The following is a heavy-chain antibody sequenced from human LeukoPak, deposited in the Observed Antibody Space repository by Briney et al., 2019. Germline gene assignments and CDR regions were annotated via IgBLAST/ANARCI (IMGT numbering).Heavy chain of an antibody. CDR3: ARGGYSNYELVHY. J-gene: IGHJ4*02. CDR2: IYHSGST. V-gene: IGHV4-38-2*02. D-gene: IGHD4-11*01. Sequence: SETLSLTCTVSGGSISSYYWSWIRQPPGKGLEWIGSIYHSGSTYYNPSLKSRVTISVDTSKNQFSLKLSSVTAADTAVYYCARGGYSNYELVHYWGQGTLVTVSS. CDR1: GGSISSYY.